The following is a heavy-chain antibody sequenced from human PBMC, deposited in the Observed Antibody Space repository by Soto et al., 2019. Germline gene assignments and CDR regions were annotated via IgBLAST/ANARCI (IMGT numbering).Heavy chain of an antibody. CDR1: GGSFSGYY. Sequence: SETLSLTCAVYGGSFSGYYWSWIRQPPGKGLEWIGEINHSGSTNYNPSLKSRVTISVDTSKNQFSLKLSSVTAADTAVYYCAILSYDILTGYSSFDDWGQGTLVTVSS. J-gene: IGHJ4*02. V-gene: IGHV4-34*01. CDR2: INHSGST. D-gene: IGHD3-9*01. CDR3: AILSYDILTGYSSFDD.